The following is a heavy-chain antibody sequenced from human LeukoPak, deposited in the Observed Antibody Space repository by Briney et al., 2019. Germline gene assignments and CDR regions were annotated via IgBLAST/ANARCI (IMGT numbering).Heavy chain of an antibody. CDR2: ISYDGSNK. Sequence: GGSLRLSCAASGFTFSSYGMHWARQAPGKGLEWVAVISYDGSNKYYADSVKGRFTISRDNSKNTLYLQMNSLRAEDTAVYYCAKVIQELGDAFDIWGQGTMVTVSS. D-gene: IGHD6-13*01. J-gene: IGHJ3*02. CDR3: AKVIQELGDAFDI. CDR1: GFTFSSYG. V-gene: IGHV3-30*18.